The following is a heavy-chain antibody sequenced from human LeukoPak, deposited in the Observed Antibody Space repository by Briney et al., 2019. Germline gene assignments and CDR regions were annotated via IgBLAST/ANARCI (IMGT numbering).Heavy chain of an antibody. CDR1: GFTFNTYN. CDR2: ITSSSTYT. V-gene: IGHV3-21*01. J-gene: IGHJ3*02. CDR3: ARPFDDAFDI. Sequence: PGGSLRLSCAASGFTFNTYNMNWVRQAPGKGLEWVSSITSSSTYTFYADSVKGRFTISRDNAKNSLYLQMNSLRAEDTAVYYCARPFDDAFDIWGQGTVVTVSS.